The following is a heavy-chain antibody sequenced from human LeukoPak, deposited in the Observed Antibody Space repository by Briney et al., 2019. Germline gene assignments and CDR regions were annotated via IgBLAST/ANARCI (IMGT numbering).Heavy chain of an antibody. D-gene: IGHD2-21*02. J-gene: IGHJ4*02. CDR3: VREGNELLSKNFDY. Sequence: ASVKVSCKASGFTFTGYYIHWVRQAPGQGLEWMGYINPHSGGTNSPLKFQGRVTMTTDTSISAAYMELSSLISDDTAMYYCVREGNELLSKNFDYWGQGTLVTVSS. CDR2: INPHSGGT. CDR1: GFTFTGYY. V-gene: IGHV1-2*02.